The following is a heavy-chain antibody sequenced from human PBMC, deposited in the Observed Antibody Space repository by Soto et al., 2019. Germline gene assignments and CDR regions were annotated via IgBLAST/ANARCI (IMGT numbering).Heavy chain of an antibody. D-gene: IGHD5-12*01. CDR3: ARQQRDGYNKRGAFDY. J-gene: IGHJ4*02. CDR1: GGSISSSSYY. CDR2: IYYSGST. Sequence: SETLSLACTVSGGSISSSSYYWGWIRQPPGKGLEWIGSIYYSGSTYYNPSLKSRVTISVDTSKNQFSLKLSSVTAADTAVYYCARQQRDGYNKRGAFDYWGQGTLVTVSS. V-gene: IGHV4-39*01.